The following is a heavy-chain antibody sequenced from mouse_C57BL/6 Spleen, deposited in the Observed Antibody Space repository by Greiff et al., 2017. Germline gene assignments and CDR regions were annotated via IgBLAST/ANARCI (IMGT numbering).Heavy chain of an antibody. Sequence: QVQLQQSGAELARPGASVKLSCKASGYTFTSYGISWVKQRTGQGLEWIGEIYPRSGNTYYNEKFKGKATLTADKSSSTAYMDLSSLTSEDAAVYFCARDDYDGLYYFDYWGQGTTLTVSS. CDR2: IYPRSGNT. J-gene: IGHJ2*01. CDR3: ARDDYDGLYYFDY. D-gene: IGHD2-4*01. V-gene: IGHV1-81*01. CDR1: GYTFTSYG.